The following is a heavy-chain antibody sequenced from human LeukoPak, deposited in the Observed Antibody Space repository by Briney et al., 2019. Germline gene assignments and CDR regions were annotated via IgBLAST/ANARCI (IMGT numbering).Heavy chain of an antibody. V-gene: IGHV3-33*06. Sequence: GGSLRLSCAASGFTFSSYGMHWVRQAPGKGLEWVAVIWYDGSNKYYADSVKGRFTISRDNSKNTLYLQMNSLRAEDTAVYYCAKDFWDSGSFDYWGQGTLVTVSS. CDR3: AKDFWDSGSFDY. CDR2: IWYDGSNK. D-gene: IGHD1-26*01. CDR1: GFTFSSYG. J-gene: IGHJ4*02.